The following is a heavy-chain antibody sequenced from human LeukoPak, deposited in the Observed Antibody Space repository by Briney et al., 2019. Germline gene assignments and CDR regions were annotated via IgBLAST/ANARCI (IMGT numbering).Heavy chain of an antibody. CDR1: GFTFINAW. J-gene: IGHJ4*02. CDR3: TTDYYCSSTSCYVD. V-gene: IGHV3-15*01. Sequence: GGSLRLSCAASGFTFINAWMSWVRLAPGKGLEWVGRIRSKTDGGTTDYAAPVKGRFTISRDDSKNTLSLQMNSLKTEDTAVYYCTTDYYCSSTSCYVDWGQGTLVTVSS. CDR2: IRSKTDGGTT. D-gene: IGHD2-2*01.